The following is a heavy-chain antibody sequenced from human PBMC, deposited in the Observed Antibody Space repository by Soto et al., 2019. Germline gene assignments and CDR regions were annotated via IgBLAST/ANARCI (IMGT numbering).Heavy chain of an antibody. D-gene: IGHD4-17*01. CDR2: ISSSSSYI. CDR3: ARESTVTTGFY. CDR1: GFTFSSYS. Sequence: EVQLVESGGGLVKPGGSLRLSCAASGFTFSSYSMNWVSQAPGKGLEWVSSISSSSSYIYYADSVKGRFTISRDNAKNSLYLQMNSLRAEDTAVYYCARESTVTTGFYWGQGTLVTVSS. V-gene: IGHV3-21*01. J-gene: IGHJ4*02.